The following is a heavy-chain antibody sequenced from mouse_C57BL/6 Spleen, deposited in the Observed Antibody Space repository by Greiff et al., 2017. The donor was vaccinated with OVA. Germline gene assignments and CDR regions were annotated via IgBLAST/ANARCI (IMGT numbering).Heavy chain of an antibody. CDR1: GYTFTSYW. CDR2: IDPSDSET. J-gene: IGHJ3*01. CDR3: ARGGRAGTSWFAY. V-gene: IGHV1-52*01. D-gene: IGHD4-1*01. Sequence: VKLQQPGAELVRPGSSVKLSCKASGYTFTSYWMHWVKQRPIQGLEWIGNIDPSDSETHYNQKFKDKATLTVDKSSSTAYMQLSSLTSEDSAVYYCARGGRAGTSWFAYWGQGTLVTVSA.